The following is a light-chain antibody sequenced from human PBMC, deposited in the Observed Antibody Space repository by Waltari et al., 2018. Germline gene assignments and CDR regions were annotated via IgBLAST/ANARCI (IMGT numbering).Light chain of an antibody. Sequence: EVVMTQSPATLSVSPGGRDTLSCRASRSISINLVWYQQRPGQAPRLLIYGASTRATDIPARFSGSGSGTEFTLTISSLQSEDAAVYYCQQFNDWPRTFGQGTKVEVK. J-gene: IGKJ1*01. CDR1: RSISIN. V-gene: IGKV3-15*01. CDR2: GAS. CDR3: QQFNDWPRT.